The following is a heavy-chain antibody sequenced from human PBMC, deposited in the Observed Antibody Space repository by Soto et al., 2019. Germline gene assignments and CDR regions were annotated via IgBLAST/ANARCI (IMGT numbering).Heavy chain of an antibody. CDR3: ARISHLTAIPRDAFDI. V-gene: IGHV2-70*11. J-gene: IGHJ3*02. CDR1: GFSLSTSGMC. D-gene: IGHD2-21*02. Sequence: SGPTLVNPTQTLTLTCTFSGFSLSTSGMCVSWNRQPPGKALEWLARIDWDDDKYYSTSLKTRLTISKDTSKNQVVLTMTNMDPVDTATYYCARISHLTAIPRDAFDIWGQGTMVTVSS. CDR2: IDWDDDK.